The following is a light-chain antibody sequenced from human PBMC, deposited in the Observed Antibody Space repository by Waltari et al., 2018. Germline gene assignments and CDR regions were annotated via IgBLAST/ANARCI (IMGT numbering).Light chain of an antibody. V-gene: IGLV1-40*01. CDR3: QSYDSSLGGV. Sequence: QSVLTQPPSVSGTPGQRVTIPCTRSNSHLQAGYDVHWYQQLQGTAPRLLIYGNNNRPSGVPDRFSGSKSATSASLAITGLQAEDEADYYCQSYDSSLGGVFGGGTKVTVL. J-gene: IGLJ3*02. CDR1: NSHLQAGYD. CDR2: GNN.